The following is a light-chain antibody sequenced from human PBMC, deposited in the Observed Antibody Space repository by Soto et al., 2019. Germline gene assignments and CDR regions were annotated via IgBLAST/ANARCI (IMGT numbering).Light chain of an antibody. CDR1: QSVSSY. CDR3: QQRSNWPPL. CDR2: DAS. Sequence: EIVLTQSPATLSLSPGERATLSCRASQSVSSYLAWYQQKPGQAPRLLIYDASNRATGIPARFSGSGSGTDLTLTISSLEPEDFAVYYCQQRSNWPPLFCQGTKLEIK. J-gene: IGKJ2*01. V-gene: IGKV3-11*01.